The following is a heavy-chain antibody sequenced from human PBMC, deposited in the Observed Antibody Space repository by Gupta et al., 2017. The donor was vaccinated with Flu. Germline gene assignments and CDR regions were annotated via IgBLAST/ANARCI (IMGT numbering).Heavy chain of an antibody. CDR2: ISGSGTGI. J-gene: IGHJ4*02. CDR3: ARGLRRLGELSPHFDN. D-gene: IGHD3-16*02. CDR1: DFIFRDYY. Sequence: QLVESGGDLVKTGGSLSLFCAAFDFIFRDYYMAWLRQSPGKGQEWLSCISGSGTGIGYADSVVGRFTIARDNAKNSLYLQMKNLSPDDAGLYYCARGLRRLGELSPHFDNWGQGTPVAVSS. V-gene: IGHV3-11*01.